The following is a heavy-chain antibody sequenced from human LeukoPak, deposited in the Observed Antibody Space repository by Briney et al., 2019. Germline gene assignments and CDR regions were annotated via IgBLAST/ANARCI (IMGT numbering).Heavy chain of an antibody. CDR2: FDPEDGET. CDR1: GYTLTELS. CDR3: ATYYYGSGSYWSFDY. D-gene: IGHD3-10*01. V-gene: IGHV1-24*01. Sequence: ASVKVSCKVSGYTLTELSMHWVRQAPGKGLEWMGGFDPEDGETIYAQKFQGRVTMTKDTSTDTAYMELSSLRSEDTAVYYCATYYYGSGSYWSFDYWGQGTLVTVSS. J-gene: IGHJ4*02.